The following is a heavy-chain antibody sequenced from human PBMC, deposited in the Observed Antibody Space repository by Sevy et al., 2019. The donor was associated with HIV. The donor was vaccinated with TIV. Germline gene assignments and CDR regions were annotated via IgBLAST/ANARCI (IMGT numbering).Heavy chain of an antibody. Sequence: SETLSLTCTVSGGSISSSSYYWGWIRQPPGKGLEWIGSIYYRGSTYYNPSLKSRVTISVDTSKNQFSLKLGSVTAADTAVYYCARLNYYDSTGLYAFDIWGQGTMVTVSS. CDR2: IYYRGST. J-gene: IGHJ3*02. CDR3: ARLNYYDSTGLYAFDI. V-gene: IGHV4-39*01. D-gene: IGHD3-22*01. CDR1: GGSISSSSYY.